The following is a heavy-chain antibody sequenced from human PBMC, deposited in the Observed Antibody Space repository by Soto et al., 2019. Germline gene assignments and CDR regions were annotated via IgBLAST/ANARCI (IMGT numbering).Heavy chain of an antibody. V-gene: IGHV4-59*11. D-gene: IGHD1-7*01. CDR2: IYYSGRT. CDR3: ARRYGTTFDY. J-gene: IGHJ4*02. CDR1: GGSITSHF. Sequence: SETLSLTCTVPGGSITSHFWSWIRQTPGKRLEWIGYIYYSGRTNYNPSLKSRVTIPVDTSKNQFSLKLSLKLSSVTSADTAVYYCARRYGTTFDYWGQGTLVTVSS.